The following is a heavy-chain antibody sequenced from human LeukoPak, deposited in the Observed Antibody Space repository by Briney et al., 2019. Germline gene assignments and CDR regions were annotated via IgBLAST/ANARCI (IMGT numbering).Heavy chain of an antibody. D-gene: IGHD5-18*01. CDR3: AKKRGYSYGYDWFDP. V-gene: IGHV3-23*01. CDR1: GFTFNSYG. J-gene: IGHJ5*02. CDR2: ISGSGGST. Sequence: GGSLRLSCAASGFTFNSYGMSWVRQAPGKGLEWVSAISGSGGSTYYADSVKGRFTISRDNSKNTLYLQMNSLRAEDTAVYYCAKKRGYSYGYDWFDPWGQGTLVTVSS.